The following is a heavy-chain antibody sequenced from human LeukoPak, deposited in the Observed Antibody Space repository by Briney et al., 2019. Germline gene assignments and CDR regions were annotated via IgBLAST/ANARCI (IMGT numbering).Heavy chain of an antibody. CDR2: IKQDGSEK. CDR3: ARTDYYGSGSYYLFDY. CDR1: GFTFSSYW. V-gene: IGHV3-7*01. Sequence: GGALRLSCAASGFTFSSYWMSWVRQAPGKGLEWVANIKQDGSEKYYVDSVKGRFTSSRDNAKNSLYLQMNSLRAEEPAVYYCARTDYYGSGSYYLFDYWGQGALVTVSS. D-gene: IGHD3-10*01. J-gene: IGHJ4*02.